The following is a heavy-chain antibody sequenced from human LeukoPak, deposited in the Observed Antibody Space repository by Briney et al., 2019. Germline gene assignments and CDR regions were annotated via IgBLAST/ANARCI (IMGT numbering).Heavy chain of an antibody. Sequence: GGSLRLSCAASGFTVSSNYMSWVRQAPGKGLEWVSVIYSGGSTYYADSVKGRFTISRDNSKNTLYLQMNSLRAEDTAVYYCARGRGGSGYDFRGRTAYLDTAQLDYWGQGTLVTVSS. CDR3: ARGRGGSGYDFRGRTAYLDTAQLDY. CDR1: GFTVSSNY. V-gene: IGHV3-53*01. CDR2: IYSGGST. J-gene: IGHJ4*02. D-gene: IGHD5-12*01.